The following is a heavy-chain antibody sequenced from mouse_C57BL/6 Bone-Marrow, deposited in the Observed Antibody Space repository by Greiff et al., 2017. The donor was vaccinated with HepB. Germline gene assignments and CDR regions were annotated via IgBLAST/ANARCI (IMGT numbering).Heavy chain of an antibody. Sequence: EVQLVESGGDLVKPGGSLKLSCAASGFTFSSYGMSWVRQTPDKRLEWVATISSGGSYTYYPDSVKGRFTISRDNAKNTLYLQMSSLKSEDTAMYYCARGGNYYSNYGDYWGQGTTLTVSS. J-gene: IGHJ2*01. D-gene: IGHD2-5*01. CDR2: ISSGGSYT. CDR3: ARGGNYYSNYGDY. CDR1: GFTFSSYG. V-gene: IGHV5-6*01.